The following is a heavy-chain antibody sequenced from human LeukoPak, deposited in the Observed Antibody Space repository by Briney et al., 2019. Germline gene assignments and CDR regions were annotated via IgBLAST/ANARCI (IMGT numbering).Heavy chain of an antibody. CDR1: GGSISSYY. J-gene: IGHJ4*02. Sequence: PSETLSLTCTVSGGSISSYYWSWIRQPPGKGLEWIGYIYYSGSTIYNPSLKSRVTISVDTSKNQFSLKLSSVAAADTAVCYCARYGDYVFDLWGQGTLVTVSS. D-gene: IGHD4-17*01. CDR2: IYYSGST. V-gene: IGHV4-59*01. CDR3: ARYGDYVFDL.